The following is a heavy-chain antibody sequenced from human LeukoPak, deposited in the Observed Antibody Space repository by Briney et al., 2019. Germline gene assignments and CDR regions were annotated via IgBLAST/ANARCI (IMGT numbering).Heavy chain of an antibody. J-gene: IGHJ4*02. CDR2: IYYSGST. V-gene: IGHV4-59*11. CDR3: ARDLYNWNGSPLGY. Sequence: SETLSLTCTVSGGSISSHYWSWIRQPPGKGLEWIGYIYYSGSTNYNPSLKSRVTISVDTSKNQFSLKLSSVTAADTAVYYCARDLYNWNGSPLGYWGQGTLVTVSS. CDR1: GGSISSHY. D-gene: IGHD1-20*01.